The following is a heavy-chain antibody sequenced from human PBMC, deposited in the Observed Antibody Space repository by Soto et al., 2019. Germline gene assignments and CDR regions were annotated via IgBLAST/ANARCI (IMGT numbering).Heavy chain of an antibody. V-gene: IGHV3-48*01. CDR2: ISSTSTTI. Sequence: EVQLVESGGGLVQPGGSLRLSCAASGFTFSSYNMNWVRQAPGKGLEWVSYISSTSTTIYYADSLKGRFTISRDNAKNSLYLQMNSLRVEDTAVYYCARDGGSDSPHDYWGQGTLVTVSS. CDR3: ARDGGSDSPHDY. D-gene: IGHD1-26*01. J-gene: IGHJ4*02. CDR1: GFTFSSYN.